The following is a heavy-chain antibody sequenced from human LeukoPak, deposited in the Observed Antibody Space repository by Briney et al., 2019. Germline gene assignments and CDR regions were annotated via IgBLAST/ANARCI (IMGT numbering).Heavy chain of an antibody. CDR2: VSAYNGNT. CDR1: GYTFTSYG. D-gene: IGHD6-13*01. Sequence: GASVKVSCKASGYTFTSYGISWVRQAPGQGLEGMGWVSAYNGNTNYAQKLQGRVAMTTDTSTSTAYMELRSLRSDDTAVYYCARAIIAAATMMFDPWGQGTLVTVSS. J-gene: IGHJ5*02. CDR3: ARAIIAAATMMFDP. V-gene: IGHV1-18*01.